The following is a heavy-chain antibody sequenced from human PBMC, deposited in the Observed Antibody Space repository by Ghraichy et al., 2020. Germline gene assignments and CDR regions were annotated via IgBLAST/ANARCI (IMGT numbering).Heavy chain of an antibody. CDR1: GYTFTGYY. CDR3: ARDQGSGSWDLYYSGMDV. D-gene: IGHD1-26*01. Sequence: ASVKVSCKASGYTFTGYYMHWVRQAPGQGLEWMGWINPNSGGTNHAQKFQGRVTMTRDTSISTAYMELSRLRSDDTAVYYCARDQGSGSWDLYYSGMDVWGQGTTVTVSS. J-gene: IGHJ6*02. CDR2: INPNSGGT. V-gene: IGHV1-2*02.